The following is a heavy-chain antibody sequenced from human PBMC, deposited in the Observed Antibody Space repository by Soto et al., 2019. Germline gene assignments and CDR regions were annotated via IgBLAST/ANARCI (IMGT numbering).Heavy chain of an antibody. D-gene: IGHD5-18*01. CDR2: MYHSGST. J-gene: IGHJ4*02. Sequence: SETLSLTCTVSGGSISSSSYYWGWIRQPPGKGLEWIGSMYHSGSTYYNPSLKSRVTMSVDTSKNQLSLKLTSLTAADTAVYYCARYGYSYSMRFFDKWGQGTRVTVSS. CDR3: ARYGYSYSMRFFDK. V-gene: IGHV4-39*07. CDR1: GGSISSSSYY.